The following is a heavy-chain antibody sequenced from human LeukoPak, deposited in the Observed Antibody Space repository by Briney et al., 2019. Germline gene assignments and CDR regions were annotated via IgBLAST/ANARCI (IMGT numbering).Heavy chain of an antibody. Sequence: GASVKVSCKASGYTFTGYYMHWVRQAPGQGLEWMGWINPNSGGTNYAQKFRGRVTMTRDTSISTAYMELSRLRSDDTAVYYCARGLHSSGFYMDVWGRGTTVTVSS. J-gene: IGHJ6*03. CDR2: INPNSGGT. CDR3: ARGLHSSGFYMDV. V-gene: IGHV1-2*02. CDR1: GYTFTGYY. D-gene: IGHD6-19*01.